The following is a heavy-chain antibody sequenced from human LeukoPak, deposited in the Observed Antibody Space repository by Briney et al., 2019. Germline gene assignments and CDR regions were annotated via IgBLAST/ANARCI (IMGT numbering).Heavy chain of an antibody. CDR3: ARAGRGGGFAGGDPWYFDS. Sequence: ASVKVSCKASGGTFSTYGISWVRQAPGQGLEWMGGIIPIFGTTNYVQKFQGRVTITADESTSTAYMELSSLRSEDTAVYYCARAGRGGGFAGGDPWYFDSWGQGTLVTVSS. J-gene: IGHJ4*02. V-gene: IGHV1-69*13. CDR2: IIPIFGTT. CDR1: GGTFSTYG. D-gene: IGHD2-15*01.